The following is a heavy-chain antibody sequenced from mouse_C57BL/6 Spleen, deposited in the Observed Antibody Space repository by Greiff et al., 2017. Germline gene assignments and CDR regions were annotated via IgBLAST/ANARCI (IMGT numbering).Heavy chain of an antibody. CDR2: ISSGGDYI. Sequence: EVQVVESGEGLVKPGGSLKLSCAASGFTFSSYAMSWVRQTPEKRLEWVAYISSGGDYIYYADTVKGRFTISRDNARNTLYLQMSSLKSEDTAMYYCTRENGNYSLAMDYWGQGTSVTVSS. CDR1: GFTFSSYA. D-gene: IGHD2-1*01. V-gene: IGHV5-9-1*02. CDR3: TRENGNYSLAMDY. J-gene: IGHJ4*01.